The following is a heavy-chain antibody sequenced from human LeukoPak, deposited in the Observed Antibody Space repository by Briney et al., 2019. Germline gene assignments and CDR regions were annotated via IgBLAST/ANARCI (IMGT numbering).Heavy chain of an antibody. Sequence: PGGSLRLSCAASGFTFSSYSMNWVRQAPGKGLEWVSSISSSSSYIYYADSVKGRFTISRDNAKNSLYLQMNSLRAEDTAVYYCARDVGYCSSTSCSLLDYWGQGTLVTVSS. CDR3: ARDVGYCSSTSCSLLDY. V-gene: IGHV3-21*01. CDR2: ISSSSSYI. CDR1: GFTFSSYS. D-gene: IGHD2-2*01. J-gene: IGHJ4*02.